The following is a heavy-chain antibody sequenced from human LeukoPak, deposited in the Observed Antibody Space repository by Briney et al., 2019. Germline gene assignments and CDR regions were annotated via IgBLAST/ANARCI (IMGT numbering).Heavy chain of an antibody. D-gene: IGHD2-2*01. CDR2: FDPEDGET. CDR3: ATEWHCSSPSCESPSYYYYGMDV. V-gene: IGHV1-24*01. Sequence: GASVKVSCKVSGYTLTELSMHWVRQAPGKGLEWMGGFDPEDGETIYAQKFQGRVTMTEDTSTDTAYMELSSLRSEDTAVYYCATEWHCSSPSCESPSYYYYGMDVWGQGTTVTVSS. J-gene: IGHJ6*02. CDR1: GYTLTELS.